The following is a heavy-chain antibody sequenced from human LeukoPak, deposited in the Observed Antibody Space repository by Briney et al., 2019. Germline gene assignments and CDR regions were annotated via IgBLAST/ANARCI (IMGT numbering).Heavy chain of an antibody. J-gene: IGHJ4*02. CDR3: VKGHTGYYSTIDY. CDR1: GFAFSTYG. V-gene: IGHV3-23*01. D-gene: IGHD2/OR15-2a*01. Sequence: PGGSLRLSCAASGFAFSTYGMGWVRQPPGKGPEGVAAISTSGHNTYYPDSLKGQFNISRDNSKYSVDLRMNTLSADDTAVYYCVKGHTGYYSTIDYWGEGTLVSVSS. CDR2: ISTSGHNT.